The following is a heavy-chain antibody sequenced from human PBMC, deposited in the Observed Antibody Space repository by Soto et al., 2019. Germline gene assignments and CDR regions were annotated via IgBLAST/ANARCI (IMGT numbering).Heavy chain of an antibody. J-gene: IGHJ6*02. CDR2: ISANGVTT. CDR1: GLTFGSYA. V-gene: IGHV3-23*01. CDR3: ASRGRYYSLDV. Sequence: PGGSLRLSCAATGLTFGSYAMSWVRQAPGKGLEWVSGISANGVTTSYSDSVKGRFSIFRDTSDNTATLYLQMNSLRVDDSAIYFCASRGRYYSLDVWGHGTTVTVSS. D-gene: IGHD3-16*01.